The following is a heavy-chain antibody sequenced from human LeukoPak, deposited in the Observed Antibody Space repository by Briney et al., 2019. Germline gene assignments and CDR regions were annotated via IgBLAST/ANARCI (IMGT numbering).Heavy chain of an antibody. V-gene: IGHV1-2*02. Sequence: ASVKVSCKASGYTFTHYYMHWVRQAPGQGLEWMGWVNPASGGTKYAQRFQGRVTVTSDTSISTAYMELSRLRSDDTAVYYCARGYSSGWHFDYWGQGTLVIVSS. CDR2: VNPASGGT. D-gene: IGHD6-19*01. CDR3: ARGYSSGWHFDY. J-gene: IGHJ4*02. CDR1: GYTFTHYY.